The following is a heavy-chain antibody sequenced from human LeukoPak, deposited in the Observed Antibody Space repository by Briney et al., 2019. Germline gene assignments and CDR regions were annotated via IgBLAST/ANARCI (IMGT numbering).Heavy chain of an antibody. Sequence: VASVTVSCKASGGSFTSYAISWVRQAPGQGLEWMGRIIPIFGTANYAQKFQGRVTITTDESTSTAYMELSSLRSEDTAVYYCARDGEVVAATYYYYYMDVWGKGTTVTVSS. CDR3: ARDGEVVAATYYYYYMDV. V-gene: IGHV1-69*05. CDR1: GGSFTSYA. CDR2: IIPIFGTA. J-gene: IGHJ6*03. D-gene: IGHD2-15*01.